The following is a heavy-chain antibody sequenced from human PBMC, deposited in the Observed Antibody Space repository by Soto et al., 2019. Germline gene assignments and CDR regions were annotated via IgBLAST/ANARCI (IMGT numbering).Heavy chain of an antibody. CDR3: ARSIAADGRGDFDY. CDR1: GGSISSYY. J-gene: IGHJ4*02. Sequence: QVQLQESGPGLVKPSETLSLTCTVSGGSISSYYWSWIRQPPGKGLEWIGYIYYSGSTNYNPSLKSRVTISVDTSKNQFSLKLSSVTAADTAVYYCARSIAADGRGDFDYWGQGTLVTVSS. V-gene: IGHV4-59*01. D-gene: IGHD6-13*01. CDR2: IYYSGST.